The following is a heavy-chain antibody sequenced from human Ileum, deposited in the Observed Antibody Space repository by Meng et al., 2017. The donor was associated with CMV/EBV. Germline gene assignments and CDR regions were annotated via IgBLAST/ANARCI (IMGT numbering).Heavy chain of an antibody. J-gene: IGHJ4*02. CDR2: IKEEGSVK. CDR1: GFMFSSFW. Sequence: GESLKISCAGSGFMFSSFWMSWVRQAPGKGLEWVANIKEEGSVKYHADSVEGRFTISRDNDKNSLYLQMNSLRAEDTAVYYCETERPGGAVEMDYWGQGTLVTVSS. D-gene: IGHD1-26*01. CDR3: ETERPGGAVEMDY. V-gene: IGHV3-7*01.